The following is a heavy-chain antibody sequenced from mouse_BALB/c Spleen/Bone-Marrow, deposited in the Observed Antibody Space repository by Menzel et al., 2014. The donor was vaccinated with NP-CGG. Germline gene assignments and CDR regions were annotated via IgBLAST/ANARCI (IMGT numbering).Heavy chain of an antibody. D-gene: IGHD5-5*01. J-gene: IGHJ4*01. CDR3: VRWTTYPLMDY. CDR1: GFTFSSYA. Sequence: EVKVEESGGGLVKPGGSLKLSYAASGFTFSSYAMSWVRQTPEKRLEWVASISSAGSTYYPNSVKGRFTVSRDNARNILYLQMSSLRSEDTAMYYCVRWTTYPLMDYWGQGTSVTVSS. CDR2: ISSAGST. V-gene: IGHV5-6-5*01.